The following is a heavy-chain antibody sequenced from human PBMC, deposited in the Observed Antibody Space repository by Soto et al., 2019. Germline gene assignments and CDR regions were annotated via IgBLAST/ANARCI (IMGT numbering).Heavy chain of an antibody. CDR1: GFTFRSYG. Sequence: GGSLRLSCAASGFTFRSYGMHWVRQAPGKGLEWVAVIWYDGSNKYYADSVKGRFTTSRDNSKNTLYLQMNSLRAEDTAVYYCARVPLPYSSGWYYFDYWGQGTLVTVSS. J-gene: IGHJ4*02. D-gene: IGHD6-19*01. CDR3: ARVPLPYSSGWYYFDY. V-gene: IGHV3-33*01. CDR2: IWYDGSNK.